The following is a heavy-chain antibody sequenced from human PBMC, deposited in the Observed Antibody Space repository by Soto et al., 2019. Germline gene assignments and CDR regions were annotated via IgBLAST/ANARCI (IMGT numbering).Heavy chain of an antibody. CDR2: ISSSSSYI. J-gene: IGHJ4*02. CDR3: ARLRIPYCSGGSCYSQFDY. Sequence: EVQLVESGGGPVKPGGSLRLSCAASGFTFSSYSMNWVRQAPGKGLEWVSSISSSSSYIYYADSVKGRFTISRDNAKNSLYLQMNSLRAEDTAVYYCARLRIPYCSGGSCYSQFDYWGQGTLVTVSS. V-gene: IGHV3-21*01. D-gene: IGHD2-15*01. CDR1: GFTFSSYS.